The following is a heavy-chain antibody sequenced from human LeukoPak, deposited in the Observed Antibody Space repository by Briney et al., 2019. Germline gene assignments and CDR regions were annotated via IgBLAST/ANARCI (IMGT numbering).Heavy chain of an antibody. D-gene: IGHD2/OR15-2a*01. CDR1: GGSFSGYY. J-gene: IGHJ4*02. CDR3: ARKLRGRNISPKAYFDY. Sequence: SETLSLTCAVYGGSFSGYYWSWIRQPPGKGLEWIGEINHSGSTNYNPSLKSRVTISVDTSKNQFSLKLSSVTAAETAVYYCARKLRGRNISPKAYFDYWGQGTLVPVSS. V-gene: IGHV4-34*01. CDR2: INHSGST.